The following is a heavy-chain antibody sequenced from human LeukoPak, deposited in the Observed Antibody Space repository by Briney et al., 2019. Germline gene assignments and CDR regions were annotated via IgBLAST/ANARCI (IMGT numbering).Heavy chain of an antibody. J-gene: IGHJ4*02. CDR3: AKSVVNSGTYIPFDS. CDR1: GFIFSSFG. CDR2: ISGSGRGT. Sequence: GGSLRLSCIASGFIFSSFGVSWVGQAPGKGLEWVSGISGSGRGTYYADSVKGRFTISRDNSKNTLYLQLNSLRAEDTAVFYCAKSVVNSGTYIPFDSWGQGTLVTVSS. V-gene: IGHV3-23*01. D-gene: IGHD1-26*01.